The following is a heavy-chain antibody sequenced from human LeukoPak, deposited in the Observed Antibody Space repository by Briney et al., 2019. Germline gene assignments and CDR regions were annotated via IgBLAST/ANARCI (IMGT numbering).Heavy chain of an antibody. V-gene: IGHV3-21*01. J-gene: IGHJ5*02. Sequence: GGSLRLSCAASGFSFSSHAMNWVRLAPGKGLEWVSFISSDGRDIFYSDSVRGRFTISRDNAKNSLSLQMTSLRVEDTAIYYCAKNAGPYYDSPGHYYPWGQGTLVTVSS. CDR2: ISSDGRDI. D-gene: IGHD3-22*01. CDR3: AKNAGPYYDSPGHYYP. CDR1: GFSFSSHA.